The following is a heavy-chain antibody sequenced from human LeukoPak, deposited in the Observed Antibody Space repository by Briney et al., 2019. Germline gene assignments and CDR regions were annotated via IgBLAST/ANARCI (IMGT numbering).Heavy chain of an antibody. CDR2: MNPNSGNT. J-gene: IGHJ3*02. D-gene: IGHD3-3*01. CDR3: ASVNKGRFLEWLYKWRAFDI. CDR1: GYTFTSYD. Sequence: ASVTISFKASGYTFTSYDINWVRQATGQGLEWMGWMNPNSGNTGYAQKFQGRVTMTRNTSISTAYMELSSLRSEDTAVYYCASVNKGRFLEWLYKWRAFDIWGQGTMVTVSS. V-gene: IGHV1-8*01.